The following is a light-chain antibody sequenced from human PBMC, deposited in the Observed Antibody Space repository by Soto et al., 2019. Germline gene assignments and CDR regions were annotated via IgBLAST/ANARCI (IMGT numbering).Light chain of an antibody. CDR2: NTS. CDR3: QQRSDWSGT. V-gene: IGKV3-11*01. J-gene: IGKJ1*01. Sequence: EIGMTQSPSTLSLSLGERATVSCRASQSVGSYLAWFQQTPGKAPRLLIYNTSNWATGIPARFSGSGSGTDFTLTISSLQTEDFAVYYCQQRSDWSGTFGQGTKVDIK. CDR1: QSVGSY.